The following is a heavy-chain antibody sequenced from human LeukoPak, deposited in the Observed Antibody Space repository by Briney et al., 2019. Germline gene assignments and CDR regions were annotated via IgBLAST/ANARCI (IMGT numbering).Heavy chain of an antibody. Sequence: SQTLSLTCAISGESVSSNNAAWNWVRQSPSRGLEWLGRTYYRSKWYSDYAIAVKSRITINADTSKNQFSLQLTSVTPEDTALYYCATYAFDMWGQGTTVTVSS. J-gene: IGHJ3*02. CDR3: ATYAFDM. CDR2: TYYRSKWYS. CDR1: GESVSSNNAA. V-gene: IGHV6-1*01.